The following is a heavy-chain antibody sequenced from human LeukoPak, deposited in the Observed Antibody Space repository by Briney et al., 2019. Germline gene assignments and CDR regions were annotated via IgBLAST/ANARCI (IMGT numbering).Heavy chain of an antibody. CDR2: INWNSGRT. V-gene: IGHV3-9*03. J-gene: IGHJ4*02. CDR1: GFTFDDYA. CDR3: AKGRELWFGELAD. D-gene: IGHD3-10*01. Sequence: GGSLRLSCAASGFTFDDYAMHWVRQAPGKGLEWVSGINWNSGRTGYADSVKGRFTISRDNAKNSLYLQMNSLRAEDMALYYCAKGRELWFGELADWGQGTLVTVSS.